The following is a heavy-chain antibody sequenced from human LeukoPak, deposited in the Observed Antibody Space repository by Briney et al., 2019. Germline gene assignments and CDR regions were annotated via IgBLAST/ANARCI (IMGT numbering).Heavy chain of an antibody. V-gene: IGHV3-23*01. J-gene: IGHJ5*02. CDR2: ISGSGGST. CDR3: AKVARNYGSGKTNWFDP. D-gene: IGHD3-10*01. Sequence: GGSLRLSCAASGFTFSSYAMSWVRQAPGKGLEWVSAISGSGGSTYYADSVKGRFTISRDNSKNTLYLQMNSLRAEDTAVYYRAKVARNYGSGKTNWFDPWGQGTLVTVSS. CDR1: GFTFSSYA.